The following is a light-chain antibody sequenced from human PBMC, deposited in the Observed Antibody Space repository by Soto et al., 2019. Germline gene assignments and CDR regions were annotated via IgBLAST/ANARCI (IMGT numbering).Light chain of an antibody. J-gene: IGLJ1*01. V-gene: IGLV2-18*01. CDR2: EAS. Sequence: QSVLTQPPSVSGSPGQSVTISCTGTNTDFVSYNRVSWYQQPPGTAPKLIIYEASNRPSGVPDRFPGSKSGNTASLTISGLQAAVVVDYYLRLYSSENTYVFGTGTKVTV. CDR1: NTDFVSYNR. CDR3: RLYSSENTYV.